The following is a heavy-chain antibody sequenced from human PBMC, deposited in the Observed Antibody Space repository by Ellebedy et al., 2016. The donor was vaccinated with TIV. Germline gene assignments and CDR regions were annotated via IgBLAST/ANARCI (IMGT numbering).Heavy chain of an antibody. V-gene: IGHV3-23*01. CDR2: IRGSGGST. CDR1: GFTFSSYA. J-gene: IGHJ4*02. D-gene: IGHD3-22*01. CDR3: AKGGVVVRRYFDY. Sequence: GGSLRLXXAASGFTFSSYAMSWVRQAPGKGLEWVSSIRGSGGSTYYADSVKGRFTISRDNSKNTLYLQMNSLRAEDTAVYYCAKGGVVVRRYFDYWGQGTLVTVSS.